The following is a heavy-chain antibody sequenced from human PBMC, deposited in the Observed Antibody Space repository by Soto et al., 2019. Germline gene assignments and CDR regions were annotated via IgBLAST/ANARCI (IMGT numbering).Heavy chain of an antibody. CDR1: GFTFSGSA. Sequence: EVQLVESGGGLVQPGGSLKLSCAASGFTFSGSAMHWVRQASGKGLEWVGRIRSKANSYATAYAASVKGRFTISRDDSKNTAYLHMNSLKTEDTAVYYCTSARSTVTPPSWYFDLWGRGTLVTVSS. J-gene: IGHJ2*01. V-gene: IGHV3-73*01. D-gene: IGHD4-17*01. CDR2: IRSKANSYAT. CDR3: TSARSTVTPPSWYFDL.